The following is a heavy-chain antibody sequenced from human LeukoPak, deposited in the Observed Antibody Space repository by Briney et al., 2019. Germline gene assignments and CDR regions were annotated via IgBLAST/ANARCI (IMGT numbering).Heavy chain of an antibody. CDR3: AKDAGGTVTTVLYYFDY. V-gene: IGHV3-23*01. J-gene: IGHJ4*02. CDR1: GFTFSSYA. D-gene: IGHD4-17*01. CDR2: ISGSGGST. Sequence: PGGSLRLSCAASGFTFSSYAMSWVRQAPGKGLEWVSAISGSGGSTYYADSVKGRFTISRDNSKNTLYLQMNSLRAEDTAVYYCAKDAGGTVTTVLYYFDYWGQGTLVTVSS.